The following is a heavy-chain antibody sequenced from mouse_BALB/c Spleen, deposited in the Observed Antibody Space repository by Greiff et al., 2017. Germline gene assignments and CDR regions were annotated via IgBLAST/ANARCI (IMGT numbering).Heavy chain of an antibody. CDR1: GFSLTSYG. CDR2: IWSGGST. V-gene: IGHV2-2*02. CDR3: ARNGYYGSSYWYFDV. D-gene: IGHD1-1*01. Sequence: VQGVESGPGLVQPSQSLSITCTVSGFSLTSYGVHWVRQSPGKGLEWLGVIWSGGSTDYNAAFISRLSISKDNSKSQVFFKMNSLQANDTAIYYCARNGYYGSSYWYFDVWGAGTTVTVSS. J-gene: IGHJ1*01.